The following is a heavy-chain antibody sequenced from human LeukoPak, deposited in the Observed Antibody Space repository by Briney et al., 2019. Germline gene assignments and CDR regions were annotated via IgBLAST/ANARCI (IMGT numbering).Heavy chain of an antibody. CDR1: GGSISSYY. V-gene: IGHV4-59*01. CDR3: ARGRSPQAPLPDAFDI. D-gene: IGHD3-10*01. Sequence: KPSETLSLTCTVSGGSISSYYWSWIRQPPGKGLEWIGYIYYSGSTNYNPSLKSRVTISVDTSKNQFSLKLSSVTAADTAVYYCARGRSPQAPLPDAFDIWGQGTVVTVSS. CDR2: IYYSGST. J-gene: IGHJ3*02.